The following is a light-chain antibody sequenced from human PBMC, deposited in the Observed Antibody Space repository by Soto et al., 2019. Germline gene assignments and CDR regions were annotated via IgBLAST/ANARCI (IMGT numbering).Light chain of an antibody. Sequence: DIVMTQSPVTLFVSPGERATLSCMASQSINSNLAWYQQKPGQAPRLLIYGASTRATGFPARFSGSGSGTEFTLTISSLQSEDFAVYYCQQYDNWPRTFGQGTKVDIK. V-gene: IGKV3-15*01. CDR3: QQYDNWPRT. J-gene: IGKJ1*01. CDR2: GAS. CDR1: QSINSN.